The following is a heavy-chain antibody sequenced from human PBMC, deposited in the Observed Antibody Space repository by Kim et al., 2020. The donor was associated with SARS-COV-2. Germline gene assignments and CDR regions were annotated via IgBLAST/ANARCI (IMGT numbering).Heavy chain of an antibody. CDR1: GYRFTSYW. CDR2: VNPTDSDV. J-gene: IGHJ4*02. V-gene: IGHV5-51*01. D-gene: IGHD6-13*01. CDR3: GRPGIAAGDYFFDH. Sequence: GESLKISCRAFGYRFTSYWIGWVRQKPGKGLEWVGIVNPTDSDVKYNSAFRGQVTISADQSISTAFLQWSSLQASDTAPHYCGRPGIAAGDYFFDHWGQG.